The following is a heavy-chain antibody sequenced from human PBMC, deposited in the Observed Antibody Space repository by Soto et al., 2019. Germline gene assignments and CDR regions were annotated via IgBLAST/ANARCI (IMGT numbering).Heavy chain of an antibody. CDR1: GFTFSSYW. Sequence: GGSLRLSCAASGFTFSSYWMSWVRQAPGKGLEWVANIKQDGSDQYYVDSVKARFLISRENAKNSLYRQMNSCRAEERAVYYCARDEAVDYWGQGTLVTVSS. V-gene: IGHV3-7*01. CDR2: IKQDGSDQ. D-gene: IGHD6-13*01. J-gene: IGHJ4*02. CDR3: ARDEAVDY.